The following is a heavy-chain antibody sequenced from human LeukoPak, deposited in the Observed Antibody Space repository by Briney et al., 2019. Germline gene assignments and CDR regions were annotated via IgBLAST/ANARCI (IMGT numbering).Heavy chain of an antibody. CDR3: AKDGDFWSGYYPNYFDY. Sequence: GGSLRLSCAASGFTFGSYAITWVRQAPGKGLEWVSAISGSGGTTYYADSVKGRFTISRDNSKNTLYLQMNSLRAEDTAVYYCAKDGDFWSGYYPNYFDYWGQGTLVTVSS. V-gene: IGHV3-23*01. CDR2: ISGSGGTT. D-gene: IGHD3-3*01. CDR1: GFTFGSYA. J-gene: IGHJ4*02.